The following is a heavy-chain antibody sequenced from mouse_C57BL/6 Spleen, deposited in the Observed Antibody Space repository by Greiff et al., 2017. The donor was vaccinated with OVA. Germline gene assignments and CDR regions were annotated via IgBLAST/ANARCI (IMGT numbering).Heavy chain of an antibody. Sequence: EVQVVESGPVLVKPGASVKMSCKASGYTFTDYYMNWVKQSHGKSLEWIGVINPYNGGTSYNQKFKGKATLTVDKSSSTAYMELNSLTSEDSAVYYCARNGYYPLAYWGQGTLVTVSA. V-gene: IGHV1-19*01. CDR2: INPYNGGT. CDR1: GYTFTDYY. D-gene: IGHD2-3*01. CDR3: ARNGYYPLAY. J-gene: IGHJ3*01.